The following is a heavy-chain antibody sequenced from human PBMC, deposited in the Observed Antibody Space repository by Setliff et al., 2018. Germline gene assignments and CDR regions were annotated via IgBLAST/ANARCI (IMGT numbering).Heavy chain of an antibody. J-gene: IGHJ4*02. D-gene: IGHD3-22*01. CDR1: GSSFSSYT. CDR2: FIPMEGRA. CDR3: ARDDSSGYHTTYFDY. Sequence: GASVKVSCKASGSSFSSYTISWVRQAPGQGLEWMGRFIPMEGRADYAQNFQGRVTIIADKSTSTVYMELSSLRSEDTAVYYCARDDSSGYHTTYFDYWGQGTLVTSPQ. V-gene: IGHV1-69*08.